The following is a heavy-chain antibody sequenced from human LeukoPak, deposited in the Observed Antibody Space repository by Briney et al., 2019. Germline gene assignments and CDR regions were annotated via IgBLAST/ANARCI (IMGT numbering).Heavy chain of an antibody. D-gene: IGHD6-13*01. CDR2: IKQDGSEK. Sequence: GGSLRLSCAASGFTFSSYWMSWVRQAPGKGLEWVVNIKQDGSEKYYVDSVKVRFTISRDNAKNSPYLQMHSLRAEDTAVYYCARDEGKGSSWLLDYWGQGTLVTVSS. V-gene: IGHV3-7*01. CDR1: GFTFSSYW. CDR3: ARDEGKGSSWLLDY. J-gene: IGHJ4*02.